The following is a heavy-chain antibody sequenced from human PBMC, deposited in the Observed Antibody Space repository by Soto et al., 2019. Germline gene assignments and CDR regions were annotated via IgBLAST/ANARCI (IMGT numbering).Heavy chain of an antibody. V-gene: IGHV1-24*01. CDR1: GYTLTELS. J-gene: IGHJ6*01. CDR3: ATGREMFGGATKVSGMHF. CDR2: FDPEDGET. D-gene: IGHD3-3*01. Sequence: ASVKVSCKVSGYTLTELSMHWVRQAPGKGLEWMGGFDPEDGETIYAQKFQGRVTMTEDTSTDIAYMELSSLRSEDTAVYYCATGREMFGGATKVSGMHFWGQGTTVTVHS.